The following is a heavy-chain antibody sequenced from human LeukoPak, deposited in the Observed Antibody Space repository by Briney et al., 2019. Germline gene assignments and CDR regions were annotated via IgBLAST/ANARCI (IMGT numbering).Heavy chain of an antibody. J-gene: IGHJ6*03. Sequence: ASVKVTCKPFGYAFTSHGFTWVRQPPAQGLEWVGCISTYDGKTVYAQKFQGRVTMTIEASTSTAYIEVRSLRSDDTAVYYFAGVSGTWGYFYMDVWAKGSTVTVSS. D-gene: IGHD1-1*01. CDR1: GYAFTSHG. CDR3: AGVSGTWGYFYMDV. V-gene: IGHV1-18*01. CDR2: ISTYDGKT.